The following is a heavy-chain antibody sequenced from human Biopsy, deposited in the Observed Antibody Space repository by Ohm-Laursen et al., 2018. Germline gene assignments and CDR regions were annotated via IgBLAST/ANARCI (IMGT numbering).Heavy chain of an antibody. V-gene: IGHV1-2*06. CDR2: INCKTGAT. J-gene: IGHJ4*02. D-gene: IGHD2-8*01. CDR3: ARDPLNGHKHFDY. Sequence: ASVKVSCKASSYTFTDYNIHWMRQARGQGLEWLGHINCKTGATNYAQKFQGTVTMTRDTSISTVYLALGSLRSADTAIYYCARDPLNGHKHFDYWGQGSLVTVSS. CDR1: SYTFTDYN.